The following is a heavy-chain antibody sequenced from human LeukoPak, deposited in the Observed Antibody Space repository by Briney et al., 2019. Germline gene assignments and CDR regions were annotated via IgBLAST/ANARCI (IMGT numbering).Heavy chain of an antibody. J-gene: IGHJ6*03. Sequence: GGSLRLSCAASGFIFSSYAMSWVRQAPGKGLEWVSYGGSGGSTYYADSVKGRFTVSRDNSKSTLYLQKNSLTAEDTAVYYCAKMRGQYYHSYYMDAWGKGTTVTVPS. CDR1: GFIFSSYA. V-gene: IGHV3-23*01. CDR2: GGSGGST. CDR3: AKMRGQYYHSYYMDA.